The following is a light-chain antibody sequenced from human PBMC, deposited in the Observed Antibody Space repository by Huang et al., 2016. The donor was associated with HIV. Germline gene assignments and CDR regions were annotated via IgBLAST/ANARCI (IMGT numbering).Light chain of an antibody. CDR1: QNINTY. CDR3: QQSYSTLFT. CDR2: TAS. Sequence: DIQMTQSPSSLSASVGDRVTINCRASQNINTYLNWYQQKRGKAPKLLIYTASTLESGVPSRFSGSGSGTDFTLTINSLQPEDSASYYCQQSYSTLFTFGPGTKIDVK. V-gene: IGKV1-39*01. J-gene: IGKJ3*01.